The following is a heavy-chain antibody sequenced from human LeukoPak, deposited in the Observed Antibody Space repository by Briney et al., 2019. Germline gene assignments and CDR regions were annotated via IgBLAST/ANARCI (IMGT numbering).Heavy chain of an antibody. Sequence: GESLQISCKGSGYSLTSYWIGWVRQMPGKGLEWMGIIDPGDSDTRYSPSFQGQVTISADKSISTAYLQWNSVKASDTAMYYCARHAYFDWLFSFDIWGQGTMVTVSS. CDR2: IDPGDSDT. J-gene: IGHJ3*02. CDR3: ARHAYFDWLFSFDI. V-gene: IGHV5-51*01. D-gene: IGHD3-9*01. CDR1: GYSLTSYW.